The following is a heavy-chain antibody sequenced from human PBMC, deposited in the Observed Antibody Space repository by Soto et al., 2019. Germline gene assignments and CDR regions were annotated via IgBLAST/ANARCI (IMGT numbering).Heavy chain of an antibody. D-gene: IGHD2-2*01. Sequence: PSETLSLTCAVYGGSFSGYYWSWIRQPPGKGLEWIGETNHSGSTNYNPSLKSRVTISVDTPKNQFSLKLSSVTAADTAVYYCARASSHRTHRYYYYYGMDVGGQGTTVTVSS. CDR1: GGSFSGYY. CDR2: TNHSGST. J-gene: IGHJ6*02. CDR3: ARASSHRTHRYYYYYGMDV. V-gene: IGHV4-34*01.